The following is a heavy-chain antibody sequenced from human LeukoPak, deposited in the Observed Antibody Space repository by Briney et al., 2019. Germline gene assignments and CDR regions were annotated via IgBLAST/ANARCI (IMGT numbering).Heavy chain of an antibody. Sequence: GGSLRLSCTASGFTFGDYAMSWFRQAPGKGLEWVGFIRSKAYGGTTEYAASVKGRFTISRDNAKNSLSLRMNSLSAEDTAVYYCATGYSSGWYFYFQHWGQGSLVSVSS. J-gene: IGHJ1*01. CDR2: IRSKAYGGTT. CDR1: GFTFGDYA. V-gene: IGHV3-49*03. D-gene: IGHD6-19*01. CDR3: ATGYSSGWYFYFQH.